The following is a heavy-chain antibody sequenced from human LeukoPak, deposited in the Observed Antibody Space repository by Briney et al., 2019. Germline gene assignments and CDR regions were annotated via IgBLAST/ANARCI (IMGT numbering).Heavy chain of an antibody. CDR3: ARNSPRDVAGRQFLPGVLSLLSQCDNCFDP. D-gene: IGHD7-27*01. CDR1: GYTLTELS. CDR2: FDPEDGET. J-gene: IGHJ5*02. Sequence: ASVKVSCKVSGYTLTELSMHWVRQAPGKGLEWMGGFDPEDGETIYAQKFQGRVTMTTDTSTSTAYMELRSLRSDDTAVYYCARNSPRDVAGRQFLPGVLSLLSQCDNCFDPWGQGTLVSVSS. V-gene: IGHV1-24*01.